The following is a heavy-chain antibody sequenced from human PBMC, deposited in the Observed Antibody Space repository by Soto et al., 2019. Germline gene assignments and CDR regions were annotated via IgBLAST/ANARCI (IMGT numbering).Heavy chain of an antibody. D-gene: IGHD7-27*01. V-gene: IGHV4-59*08. CDR2: IYYGGST. CDR3: AKNWNWGSLVH. J-gene: IGHJ4*02. Sequence: SETLSLTCTVSGDSISTDFWSWIRQSPGKGLEWIGFIYYGGSTNYNPSLKSRVTISVDTPKNQFSLKLSSVTAADTAVYYCAKNWNWGSLVHWGQGTLVTVSS. CDR1: GDSISTDF.